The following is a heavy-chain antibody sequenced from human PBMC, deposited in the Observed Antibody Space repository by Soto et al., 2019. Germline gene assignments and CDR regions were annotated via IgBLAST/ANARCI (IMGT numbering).Heavy chain of an antibody. Sequence: QVTVKESGPVLVKPTETLTLTCTVSGFSLSNAGLGVSWIRQPPGKALEWLAHIFSNDEKSYSTSLKSRLTNTKDTPKKQVVLNMTHMGPCEHGTYYCSSEYSFSLVLFEPWGQGNLVTVSS. V-gene: IGHV2-26*01. CDR3: SSEYSFSLVLFEP. CDR1: GFSLSNAGLG. J-gene: IGHJ5*02. D-gene: IGHD6-6*01. CDR2: IFSNDEK.